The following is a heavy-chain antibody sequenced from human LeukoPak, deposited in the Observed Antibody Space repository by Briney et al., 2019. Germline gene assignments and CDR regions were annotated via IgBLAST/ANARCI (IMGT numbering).Heavy chain of an antibody. J-gene: IGHJ5*02. CDR1: GGSFSGYY. D-gene: IGHD3-10*01. Sequence: SETLSLTCAVYGGSFSGYYWSWIRQPPGKGLEWIGEINHSGSTNYNPSLKSRVTISVDTSKNQFSLKLSSVTAADTAVYYCARGYYYGSGSYYIPQYNWFDPWGQGTLVTVSS. CDR2: INHSGST. V-gene: IGHV4-34*01. CDR3: ARGYYYGSGSYYIPQYNWFDP.